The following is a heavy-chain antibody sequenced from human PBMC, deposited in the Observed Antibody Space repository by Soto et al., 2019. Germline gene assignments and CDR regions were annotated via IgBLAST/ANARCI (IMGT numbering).Heavy chain of an antibody. D-gene: IGHD2-2*01. Sequence: GASVKVSCKASGGTFSSYAISWVRQAPGQGLEWMGWMTPNSGTTNYAQKFQGRVTMTRNTSISTAYMELSSLRSEDTAVYYCARGLGYCSSTSCYWGTWFDPWGQGTLVTVSS. CDR3: ARGLGYCSSTSCYWGTWFDP. J-gene: IGHJ5*02. V-gene: IGHV1-8*02. CDR2: MTPNSGTT. CDR1: GGTFSSYA.